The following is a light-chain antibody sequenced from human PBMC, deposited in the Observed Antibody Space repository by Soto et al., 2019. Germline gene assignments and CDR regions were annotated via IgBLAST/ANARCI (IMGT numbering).Light chain of an antibody. J-gene: IGKJ1*01. V-gene: IGKV3-15*01. CDR3: QQYNNWLGT. Sequence: EIVMTQSPATLSVSPGERASLSCRASQSVSSNLAWYQQKPGQAPRLLIYGASTRATGSPARFSGSGSGTEFTLTISSLQSEDFAVYYCQQYNNWLGTFGQGTNVEIK. CDR1: QSVSSN. CDR2: GAS.